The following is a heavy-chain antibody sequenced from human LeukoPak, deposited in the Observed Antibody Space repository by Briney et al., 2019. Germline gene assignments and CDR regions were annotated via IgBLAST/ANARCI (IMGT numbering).Heavy chain of an antibody. Sequence: SETLFLSCKAAGSSISNCLYCLSRVPAGEGLGLIGLRSPSGTTDYNASLKSRLTMSVETSKSQFSLKLSSVTAADTAVYYCARESPRGDYDDPEGGYFLDYWGQGIPVTVSS. J-gene: IGHJ4*02. CDR3: ARESPRGDYDDPEGGYFLDY. V-gene: IGHV4-4*07. CDR1: GSSISNCL. CDR2: RSPSGTT. D-gene: IGHD4-17*01.